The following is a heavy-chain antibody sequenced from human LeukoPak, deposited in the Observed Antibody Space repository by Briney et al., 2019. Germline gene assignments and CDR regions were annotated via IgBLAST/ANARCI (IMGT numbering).Heavy chain of an antibody. J-gene: IGHJ4*02. CDR2: ISSSSSYI. V-gene: IGHV3-21*01. CDR3: ARDRDHPGVLDY. Sequence: GGSLRLSCAASGLTFSNYWMNWVRQAPGKGLEWVSSISSSSSYIYYADSVKGRFTISRDNAKNSLYLQMNSLRAEDTAVYYCARDRDHPGVLDYWGQGTLVTVSS. D-gene: IGHD3-10*01. CDR1: GLTFSNYW.